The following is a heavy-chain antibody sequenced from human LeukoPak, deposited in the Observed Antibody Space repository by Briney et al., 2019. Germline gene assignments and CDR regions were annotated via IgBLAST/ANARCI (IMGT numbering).Heavy chain of an antibody. D-gene: IGHD2/OR15-2a*01. CDR1: GGSFSGYY. J-gene: IGHJ4*02. V-gene: IGHV4-34*01. Sequence: PSETLSLTCAVYGGSFSGYYWSWIRQPPGKGLEWIGEINHSGSTNYNPSLKSRVTISVDTSKNQFSLKLSSVTAADTAVYYCARGVLFRYWGQGTLVTVSS. CDR2: INHSGST. CDR3: ARGVLFRY.